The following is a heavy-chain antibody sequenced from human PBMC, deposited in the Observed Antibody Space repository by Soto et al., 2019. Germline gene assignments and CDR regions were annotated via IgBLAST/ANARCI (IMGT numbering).Heavy chain of an antibody. CDR3: ARDGTTMVRGVTYVYYYYGMDV. CDR1: GYTFTGYY. Sequence: ASVKVSCKASGYTFTGYYMHWVRQAPGQGLEWMGRINPNSGGTNYAQKFQGWVTMTRDTSISTAYMELSRLRSDDTAVYYCARDGTTMVRGVTYVYYYYGMDVWGQGTTVTVSS. V-gene: IGHV1-2*04. CDR2: INPNSGGT. D-gene: IGHD3-10*01. J-gene: IGHJ6*02.